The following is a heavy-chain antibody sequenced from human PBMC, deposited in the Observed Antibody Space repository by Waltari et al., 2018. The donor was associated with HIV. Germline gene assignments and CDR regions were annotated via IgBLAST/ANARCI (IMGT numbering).Heavy chain of an antibody. J-gene: IGHJ6*02. CDR3: ARGVSIVRGVMIRGHMDV. CDR1: RYTFSAYT. CDR2: ISGYNGNT. Sequence: VQLAQSGAEMRKPGASVKVACRASRYTFSAYTISWVRQAPGQGLERMGGISGYNGNTNYVQKFQGRVNMTTDTSTSTAHMELRSLRSDDTAVYYCARGVSIVRGVMIRGHMDVWGQGTTVTVSS. V-gene: IGHV1-18*01. D-gene: IGHD3-10*01.